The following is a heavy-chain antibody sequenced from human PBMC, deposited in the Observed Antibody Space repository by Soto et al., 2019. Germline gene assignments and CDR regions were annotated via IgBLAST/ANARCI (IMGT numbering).Heavy chain of an antibody. CDR2: IYTSGST. Sequence: SETLSLTCTVSGGSISSYYWSWVRQPAGKGLEWIGRIYTSGSTNYNPSLKSRVTMSVDTSKNQFSLKLSSVTAADTAVYYCARQYGSGSYYKGQANNWFDPWGQGTMVTVYS. CDR1: GGSISSYY. CDR3: ARQYGSGSYYKGQANNWFDP. V-gene: IGHV4-4*07. J-gene: IGHJ5*02. D-gene: IGHD3-10*01.